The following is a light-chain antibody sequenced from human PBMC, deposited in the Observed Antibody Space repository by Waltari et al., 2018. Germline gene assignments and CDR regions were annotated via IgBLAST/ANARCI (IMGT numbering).Light chain of an antibody. Sequence: EIVLTQSPVTLSLSPGESATLSCRASQSVTSNYLVWYQQNPGQAPRLLIYGASSRATGITDRFSGSGSGTDFTLTIRRLEPEDFAVYYCQQYGSSSTFGQGTRLEIK. J-gene: IGKJ5*01. CDR1: QSVTSNY. V-gene: IGKV3-20*01. CDR2: GAS. CDR3: QQYGSSST.